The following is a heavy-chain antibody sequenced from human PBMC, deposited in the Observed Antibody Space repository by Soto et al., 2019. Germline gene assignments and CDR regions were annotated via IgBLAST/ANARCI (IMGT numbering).Heavy chain of an antibody. V-gene: IGHV3-33*06. D-gene: IGHD2-15*01. Sequence: QVQLVESEGGVVQPGRSLRLSCAASGFNLNDFGIHWVRQAPGKGLEWVALIWYDGNRKNYVDSVKGRFTVSRDSSKNTVYLQMNSLRAEDTAVYYCAKENTPPYFDHWGQGALVTVSS. J-gene: IGHJ4*02. CDR3: AKENTPPYFDH. CDR1: GFNLNDFG. CDR2: IWYDGNRK.